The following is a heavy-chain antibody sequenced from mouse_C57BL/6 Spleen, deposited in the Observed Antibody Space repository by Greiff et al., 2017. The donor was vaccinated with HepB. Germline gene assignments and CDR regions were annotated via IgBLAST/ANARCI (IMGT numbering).Heavy chain of an antibody. V-gene: IGHV1-52*01. J-gene: IGHJ1*03. CDR1: GYTFTSYW. CDR3: AREVYGSAHWYFDV. Sequence: QVQLQQPGAELVRPGSSVKLSCKASGYTFTSYWMHWVKQRPRQGLEWIGNIDPSDSETHYNQKFKDKATLTVDKSSSTAYMQLSSLTSEDSAVYDCAREVYGSAHWYFDVWGTGTTVTVSS. CDR2: IDPSDSET. D-gene: IGHD1-1*01.